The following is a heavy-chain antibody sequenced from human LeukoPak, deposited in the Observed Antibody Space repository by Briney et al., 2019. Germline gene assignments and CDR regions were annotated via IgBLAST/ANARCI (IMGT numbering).Heavy chain of an antibody. J-gene: IGHJ4*02. Sequence: PSQTLSLTCTVSGGSSSSGSYYWSWIRQPAGKGLERIGRIDTSGSTNYNPSRKSRVTISVDTSKNQFSLKLSSVTAADTAVYYCARESHYYYDSSGYYVDYWGQGTLVTVSS. CDR3: ARESHYYYDSSGYYVDY. CDR2: IDTSGST. CDR1: GGSSSSGSYY. V-gene: IGHV4-61*02. D-gene: IGHD3-22*01.